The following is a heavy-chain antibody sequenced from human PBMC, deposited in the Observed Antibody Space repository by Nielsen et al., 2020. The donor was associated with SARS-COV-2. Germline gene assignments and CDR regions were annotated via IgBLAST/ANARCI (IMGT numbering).Heavy chain of an antibody. V-gene: IGHV3-43*01. CDR3: AKDLISQTWRDPMEGGMDV. Sequence: GESLKISCVASGFPFDDYSMHWVRQVPGKGLEWVSLITWDGAGSYYADSVRGRFTISRDNAKNSLYLQMNSLRAEDTAVYYCAKDLISQTWRDPMEGGMDVWGQGTTVTVSS. J-gene: IGHJ6*02. D-gene: IGHD3-10*01. CDR2: ITWDGAGS. CDR1: GFPFDDYS.